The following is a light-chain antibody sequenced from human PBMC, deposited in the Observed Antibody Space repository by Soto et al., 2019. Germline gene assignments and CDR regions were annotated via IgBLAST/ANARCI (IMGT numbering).Light chain of an antibody. J-gene: IGKJ1*01. CDR2: AAS. CDR3: QQSYSTPPT. Sequence: IQMTQSPSSLSASVGDRVTITCRASQSISSYLNWYQQKPGKATKLLIYAASSLQSGVPSRFSGSGSGTDFTLTISSLQPEDFATYYCQQSYSTPPTFGQGTKVELK. V-gene: IGKV1-39*01. CDR1: QSISSY.